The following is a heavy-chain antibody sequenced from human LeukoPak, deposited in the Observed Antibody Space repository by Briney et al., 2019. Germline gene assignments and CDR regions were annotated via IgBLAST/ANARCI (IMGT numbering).Heavy chain of an antibody. Sequence: GGSLRLSCAASGFTFSSYGMHWVRQAPGKGLEWVAVIWYDGSNKHYADSVKGRFTISRDNSKNTLYLQMNSLRAEDTAVYYCAKIGGFGGNWFDPWGQGTLVTVSS. CDR2: IWYDGSNK. J-gene: IGHJ5*02. CDR3: AKIGGFGGNWFDP. CDR1: GFTFSSYG. D-gene: IGHD3-10*01. V-gene: IGHV3-33*06.